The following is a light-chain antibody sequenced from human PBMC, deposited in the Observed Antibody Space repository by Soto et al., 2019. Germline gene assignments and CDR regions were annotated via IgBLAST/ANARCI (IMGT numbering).Light chain of an antibody. CDR3: QHSSSFPLS. Sequence: LTLSTERRATFSWRASQSVSGTLAWYQQKPGQAPRLLIYGASSRAPGIPARFSGSGSGTDFTLTVSSLQPQDFATYYCQHSSSFPLSFGGGTKVDIK. V-gene: IGKV3-15*01. CDR1: QSVSGT. CDR2: GAS. J-gene: IGKJ4*01.